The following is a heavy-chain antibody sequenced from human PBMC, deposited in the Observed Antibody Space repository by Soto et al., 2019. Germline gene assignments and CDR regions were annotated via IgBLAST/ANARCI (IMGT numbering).Heavy chain of an antibody. CDR1: GGSFIEYY. J-gene: IGHJ4*02. CDR3: ARGHAPPLY. CDR2: INDGGST. Sequence: QVQLQQWGAGLLKPSETLSLTCAVYGGSFIEYYWSWIRQPPGKGLEWIGEINDGGSTNYNPSLKSRVTISVDTSKTQCSLKLTSVTAADTAVYYCARGHAPPLYWGQGTLVIVSS. V-gene: IGHV4-34*01.